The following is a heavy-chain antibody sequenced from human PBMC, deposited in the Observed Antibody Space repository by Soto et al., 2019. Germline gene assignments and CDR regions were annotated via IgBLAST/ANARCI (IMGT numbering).Heavy chain of an antibody. D-gene: IGHD3-22*01. V-gene: IGHV1-2*02. Sequence: QVQLVQSGAEVKKPGASVKVSCKGSGYTFTGYYIHWVRQAPGQGLEWMGYINPNSGGTNYAQKFQGRVTMTRDTPNSTVYMELSRLRSDDTAVYWCATDQENYYQSSGYYYAYWGQGTLVTVSS. CDR3: ATDQENYYQSSGYYYAY. CDR2: INPNSGGT. J-gene: IGHJ4*02. CDR1: GYTFTGYY.